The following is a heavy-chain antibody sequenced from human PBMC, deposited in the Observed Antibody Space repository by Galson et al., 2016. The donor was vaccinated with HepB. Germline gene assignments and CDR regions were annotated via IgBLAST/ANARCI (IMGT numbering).Heavy chain of an antibody. CDR1: GFTFSNYA. D-gene: IGHD3-3*01. Sequence: SLRLSCAASGFTFSNYAMSWVRQAPGKGLEWVSAISGSGGSTYYADSVQGRFTISRDNSKNTLFLQLNTLRADDTAAYYCGRGQDEMPTIFDFWGQGALGTVTS. CDR2: ISGSGGST. CDR3: GRGQDEMPTIFDF. V-gene: IGHV3-23*01. J-gene: IGHJ4*02.